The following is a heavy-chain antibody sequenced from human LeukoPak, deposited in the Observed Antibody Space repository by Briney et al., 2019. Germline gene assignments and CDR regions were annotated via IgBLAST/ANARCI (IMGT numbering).Heavy chain of an antibody. V-gene: IGHV3-48*01. CDR1: GFTFSSYS. D-gene: IGHD4-17*01. CDR3: ARELVMTTVTTSGLVLKY. J-gene: IGHJ4*02. Sequence: GGSLRLSCAASGFTFSSYSMNWVRRAPGKGLGWVSYISSSSSTIYYADSVKGRFTISRDNAKNSLYLQMNSLRAEDTAVYYCARELVMTTVTTSGLVLKYWGQGTLVTISS. CDR2: ISSSSSTI.